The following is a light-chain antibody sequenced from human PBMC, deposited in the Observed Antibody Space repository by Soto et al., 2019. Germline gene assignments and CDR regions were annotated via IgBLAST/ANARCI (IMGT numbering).Light chain of an antibody. CDR3: QHYNSYSEA. J-gene: IGKJ1*01. CDR1: QSISIW. Sequence: GDRVTITCRASQSISIWLAWYQQKPGKAPKLLIYEASIFESGVPSRFSGSGSGTQFTLTISSLQPDDFATYYCQHYNSYSEAFGQGTKVDIK. CDR2: EAS. V-gene: IGKV1-5*03.